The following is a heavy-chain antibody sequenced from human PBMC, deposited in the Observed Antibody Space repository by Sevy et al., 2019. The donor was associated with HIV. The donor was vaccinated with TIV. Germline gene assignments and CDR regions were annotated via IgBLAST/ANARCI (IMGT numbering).Heavy chain of an antibody. CDR2: IRFDGSNK. J-gene: IGHJ6*02. Sequence: GGSPRLSCAASGFTFSNYGMHWVRQAPGKGLEWAAFIRFDGSNKYYADSVKGRFTISRDNSRNTLSLQMNSLRAEDTAVYYCARGMILEGSWCGMDVWGQGTTVTVSS. CDR3: ARGMILEGSWCGMDV. CDR1: GFTFSNYG. D-gene: IGHD3-3*01. V-gene: IGHV3-30*02.